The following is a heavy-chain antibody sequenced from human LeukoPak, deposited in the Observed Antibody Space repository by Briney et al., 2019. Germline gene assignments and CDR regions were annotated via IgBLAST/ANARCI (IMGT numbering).Heavy chain of an antibody. CDR1: GFTFSSYE. CDR3: AKDGGSDPDSFDI. D-gene: IGHD2-15*01. V-gene: IGHV3-48*03. CDR2: ISRSGSTI. J-gene: IGHJ3*02. Sequence: PGGSLRLSCAASGFTFSSYEMNWVRQATGKGLEWVSYISRSGSTIYYADSVKGRFTISRDNAKNSLYLQMNSLRAEDTAVYYCAKDGGSDPDSFDIWGQGTMVTVSS.